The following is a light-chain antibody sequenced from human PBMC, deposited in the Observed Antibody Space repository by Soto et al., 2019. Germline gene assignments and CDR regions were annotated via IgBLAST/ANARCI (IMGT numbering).Light chain of an antibody. CDR2: DVT. CDR1: SSDVGTHGY. Sequence: QSVLTQPPSASGSPGQSVTISCTGTSSDVGTHGYVSWYQQHAGKAPKLMIYDVTKRPSGVPDRFSGSKSANTASLTVSGLQAEDEADYYCMCYAGGNTWVFGGGTKVTVL. V-gene: IGLV2-8*01. CDR3: MCYAGGNTWV. J-gene: IGLJ3*02.